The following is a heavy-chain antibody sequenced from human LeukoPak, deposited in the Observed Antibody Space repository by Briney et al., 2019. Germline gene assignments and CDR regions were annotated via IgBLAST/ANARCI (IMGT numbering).Heavy chain of an antibody. CDR1: GFTFNYYE. CDR3: VRGRLD. D-gene: IGHD2-21*01. V-gene: IGHV3-48*03. Sequence: GGSLRLSCAASGFTFNYYEMNWVRQAPGKGLEWVSYIGGSGSTIYYADSVKGRFTISRDNAKNSLYLQMNSLGAEDTAVYYCVRGRLDWGQGTLVTVSS. J-gene: IGHJ4*02. CDR2: IGGSGSTI.